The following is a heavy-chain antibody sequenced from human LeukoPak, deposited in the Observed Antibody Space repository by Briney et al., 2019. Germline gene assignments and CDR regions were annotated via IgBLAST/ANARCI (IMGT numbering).Heavy chain of an antibody. D-gene: IGHD3-22*01. Sequence: PGGSLRLSCAASGFTVSSNYMSWVRQAPGKGLEWVSVIYSGGSTYYADSVKGRFTISRDNSKNTLYLQMNSLRAEDTAVYYCARELDYYDSSGPFDYWGQGTLVTVSS. CDR1: GFTVSSNY. V-gene: IGHV3-66*01. CDR2: IYSGGST. CDR3: ARELDYYDSSGPFDY. J-gene: IGHJ4*02.